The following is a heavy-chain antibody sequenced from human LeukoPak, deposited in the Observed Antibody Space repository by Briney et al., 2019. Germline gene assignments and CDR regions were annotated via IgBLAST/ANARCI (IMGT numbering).Heavy chain of an antibody. D-gene: IGHD5-24*01. J-gene: IGHJ3*02. V-gene: IGHV5-51*01. CDR3: ARHRMATLGAFDI. CDR1: GYSFTSYW. Sequence: GESPKISCMGSGYSFTSYWIGWVRQMPGKGLEWMGIIYPGDSDTRYSPSFQGQVTISADKSISTAYLQWSSLKASDTAMYYCARHRMATLGAFDIWGQGTMVTVSS. CDR2: IYPGDSDT.